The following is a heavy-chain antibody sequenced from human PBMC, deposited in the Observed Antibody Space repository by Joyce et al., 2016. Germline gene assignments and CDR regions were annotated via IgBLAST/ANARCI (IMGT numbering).Heavy chain of an antibody. CDR3: ARAVTGYYYFYYMDV. CDR2: VDHSGST. Sequence: QVQLQQWGAGLLTPSETLSLTCAVSGGSFTGYQWTWIRQPPGKGLEWIGHVDHSGSTNYNPSLKSRVSISLDRSQSQFSLRLSSVTAADTALYYCARAVTGYYYFYYMDVWDKGTTVTVSS. CDR1: GGSFTGYQ. V-gene: IGHV4-34*02. J-gene: IGHJ6*03. D-gene: IGHD2-21*02.